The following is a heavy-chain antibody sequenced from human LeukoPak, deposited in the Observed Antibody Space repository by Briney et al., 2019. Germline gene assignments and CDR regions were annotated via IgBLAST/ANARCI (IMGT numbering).Heavy chain of an antibody. CDR2: IYYSGST. V-gene: IGHV4-30-4*08. CDR3: AREIVGATRPYYWYFDL. J-gene: IGHJ2*01. D-gene: IGHD1-26*01. CDR1: GGSISSGGYY. Sequence: SQTLSLTCTVSGGSISSGGYYWSWIRQHPGKGLEWIGYIYYSGSTYYNPSLKSRVTISVDTSKNQFSLKLSSVTAADTAVYYCAREIVGATRPYYWYFDLWGRGTLVTVSS.